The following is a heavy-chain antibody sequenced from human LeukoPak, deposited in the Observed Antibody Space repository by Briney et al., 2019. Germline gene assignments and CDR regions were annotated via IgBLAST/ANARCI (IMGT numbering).Heavy chain of an antibody. CDR3: LARPVLPAAFPPSGNYMDV. V-gene: IGHV3-53*01. D-gene: IGHD2-2*01. CDR2: IYSGGMT. CDR1: GLNVTYNY. Sequence: GGSLRLSCAASGLNVTYNYMSWVRQAPGKGLEWLSVIYSGGMTYYADSVKGRFIISRDNSKNTLYLQMNRLRAEDTAVYYCLARPVLPAAFPPSGNYMDVWGKGTTVTVSS. J-gene: IGHJ6*03.